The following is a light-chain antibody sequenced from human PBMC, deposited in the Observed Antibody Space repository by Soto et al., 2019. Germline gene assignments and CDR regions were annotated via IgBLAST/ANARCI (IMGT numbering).Light chain of an antibody. Sequence: AIRMTQSPSSFSASTGDRVTITCRASQGISSYLAWYQQKPGKAPKLLIYAASTLQSGVPSMFSGSGSVTDFTLTISCLQSEDFATYYCQQYYSYPFTFGPGTKVDIK. CDR2: AAS. CDR3: QQYYSYPFT. V-gene: IGKV1-8*01. J-gene: IGKJ3*01. CDR1: QGISSY.